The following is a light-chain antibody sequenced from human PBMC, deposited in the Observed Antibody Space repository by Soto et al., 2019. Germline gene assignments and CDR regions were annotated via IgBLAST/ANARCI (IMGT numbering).Light chain of an antibody. CDR2: DVS. CDR3: SSYTSSSTPV. Sequence: QSALTQPASVSGSPGQSITISCTGTSSDVGGYNYVSWYQQHPGKAPKPMIYDVSNRPSGVSNRFSGSKSGNTASLTISWLQAEDEADYYCSSYTSSSTPVFGTGTRSPS. J-gene: IGLJ1*01. V-gene: IGLV2-14*01. CDR1: SSDVGGYNY.